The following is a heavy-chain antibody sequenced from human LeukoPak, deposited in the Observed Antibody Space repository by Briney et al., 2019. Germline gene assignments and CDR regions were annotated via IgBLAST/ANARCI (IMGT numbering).Heavy chain of an antibody. D-gene: IGHD2-15*01. J-gene: IGHJ4*02. CDR3: ARDHAGSGRAFDN. Sequence: GGSLRLSCAASGFSFSSFAMTWVRQAPGKGLEWVSTIRSNGATAYNADSVKGRFTISRDNSMNTLYLQMNSLRVEDTAVYYCARDHAGSGRAFDNWGQGTLVTVSS. CDR2: IRSNGATA. CDR1: GFSFSSFA. V-gene: IGHV3-23*01.